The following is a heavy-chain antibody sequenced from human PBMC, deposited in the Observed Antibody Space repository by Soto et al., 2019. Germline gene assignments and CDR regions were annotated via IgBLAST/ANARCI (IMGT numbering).Heavy chain of an antibody. V-gene: IGHV1-24*01. CDR1: GYTLTELS. Sequence: GASVKVSCKVSGYTLTELSMHWVRQAPGKRLEWMGGFDSENGKTKYSQKFQGRVTITRDTSASTAYMELSSLRSEDTAVYYCARSIVVVTALDYWGQGTLVTVSS. D-gene: IGHD2-21*02. CDR3: ARSIVVVTALDY. CDR2: FDSENGKT. J-gene: IGHJ4*02.